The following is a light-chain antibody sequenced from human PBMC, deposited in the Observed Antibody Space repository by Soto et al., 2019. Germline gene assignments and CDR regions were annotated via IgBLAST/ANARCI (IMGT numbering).Light chain of an antibody. Sequence: EIVLTQSPGTLSLSPGERATLSCRASQRVSSSYLAWYQQKPGQAPRLLIYGAYSRGTGIPDRFSGSGSGTAFLLTISREEPEDFAVYYCQQYGSSPGTFGQGTKVEIK. CDR2: GAY. CDR3: QQYGSSPGT. V-gene: IGKV3-20*01. J-gene: IGKJ1*01. CDR1: QRVSSSY.